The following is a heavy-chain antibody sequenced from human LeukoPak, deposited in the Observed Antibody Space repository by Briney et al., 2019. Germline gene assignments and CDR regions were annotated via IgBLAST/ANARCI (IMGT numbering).Heavy chain of an antibody. D-gene: IGHD1-26*01. J-gene: IGHJ4*02. CDR2: IYSGGST. CDR3: ARAFGGSSLRYFDY. Sequence: GGSLRLSCAASGFIVSSNYMSWVRQAPGKGLEWVSVIYSGGSTYYADSVKGRFTISRDNSKNTLYLQMNSLRAEDTAVYYCARAFGGSSLRYFDYWGQGTLVTVSS. CDR1: GFIVSSNY. V-gene: IGHV3-53*01.